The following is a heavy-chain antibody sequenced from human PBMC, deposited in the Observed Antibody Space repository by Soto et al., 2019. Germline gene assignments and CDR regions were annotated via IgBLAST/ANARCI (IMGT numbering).Heavy chain of an antibody. CDR1: GFTLSRHT. CDR2: IGSRTSDI. J-gene: IGHJ3*02. V-gene: IGHV3-21*01. D-gene: IGHD3-22*01. Sequence: PGGSLRLSCAASGFTLSRHTMNWVRQAPGKGLEWVSFIGSRTSDIYYADSVKGRFTISRDNAKNSLYLDLTRLRAEDTAVYFCVRDYYDSSGDPNTFDMWGQGTMVTVS. CDR3: VRDYYDSSGDPNTFDM.